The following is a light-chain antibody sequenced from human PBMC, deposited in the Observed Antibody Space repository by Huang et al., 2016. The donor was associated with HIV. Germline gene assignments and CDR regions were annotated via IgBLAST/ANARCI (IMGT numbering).Light chain of an antibody. CDR3: QQYGSSRIFT. J-gene: IGKJ3*01. Sequence: EIVLTQSPGTLSLSPGERATLSCRASQSVSSSYLAWYQQQPGQAPRLLIYGASSRATGIPDRYSGSGSGTDFTLTISRLGPEDFAVYYCQQYGSSRIFTFGPGTKVDIK. CDR2: GAS. V-gene: IGKV3-20*01. CDR1: QSVSSSY.